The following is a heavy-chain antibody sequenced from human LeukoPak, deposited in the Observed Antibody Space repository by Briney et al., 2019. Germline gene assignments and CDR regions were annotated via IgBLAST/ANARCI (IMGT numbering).Heavy chain of an antibody. CDR1: GFVFSTHS. CDR3: ARAAHWEWDLDGMDV. Sequence: GGSLRLSCAASGFVFSTHSMNWVRQAPGKGLEWVSWISSSSGDIYYADSVKGRFTISRDDAKNSLYLQMNNLRDEDTAVYYCARAAHWEWDLDGMDVWGQGATVGVSS. V-gene: IGHV3-21*01. J-gene: IGHJ6*02. CDR2: ISSSSGDI. D-gene: IGHD7-27*01.